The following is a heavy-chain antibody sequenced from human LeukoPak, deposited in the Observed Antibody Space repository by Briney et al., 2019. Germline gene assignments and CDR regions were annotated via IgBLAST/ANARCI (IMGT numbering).Heavy chain of an antibody. J-gene: IGHJ5*02. D-gene: IGHD3-10*02. CDR3: ARAVQGGKPYNWFDL. Sequence: ASVKVSCKASGYTFTSYYIHWVRQAPGQGFEWMGIINPSGGSTSYAQKFQGRVTMTRDTSTSTVYMELSSLRSEDTAVYYCARAVQGGKPYNWFDLWGQGTLVTVSS. V-gene: IGHV1-46*01. CDR1: GYTFTSYY. CDR2: INPSGGST.